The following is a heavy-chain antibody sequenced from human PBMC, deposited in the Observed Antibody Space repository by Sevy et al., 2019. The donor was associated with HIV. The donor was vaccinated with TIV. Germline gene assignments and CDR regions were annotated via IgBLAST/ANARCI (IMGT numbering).Heavy chain of an antibody. CDR1: GYTLTELS. CDR2: FDPEDGET. V-gene: IGHV1-24*01. D-gene: IGHD4-4*01. J-gene: IGHJ3*02. CDR3: ATTVTLGVGAFDI. Sequence: ASLKVSCKVSGYTLTELSMHWVRQAPGKGLEWMGGFDPEDGETIYAQKFQGRVTMTEDTSTDTAYMELSSLRSEDTAVYYCATTVTLGVGAFDIWGQGTMVTVSS.